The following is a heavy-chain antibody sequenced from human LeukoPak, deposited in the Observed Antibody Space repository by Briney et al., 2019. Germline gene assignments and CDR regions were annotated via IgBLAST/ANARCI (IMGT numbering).Heavy chain of an antibody. CDR1: GLTVSTNY. CDR2: IYAGGGT. Sequence: GGSLRLSCAASGLTVSTNYMRWIRQAPGKGLEWVSLIYAGGGTAYADSVKGRFTNSRDNSKNTLYLQMNYVRAEDTAVYYCAREVGGLRVATTEDDAFDIWGQGTMVTVSS. J-gene: IGHJ3*02. V-gene: IGHV3-53*01. CDR3: AREVGGLRVATTEDDAFDI. D-gene: IGHD5-12*01.